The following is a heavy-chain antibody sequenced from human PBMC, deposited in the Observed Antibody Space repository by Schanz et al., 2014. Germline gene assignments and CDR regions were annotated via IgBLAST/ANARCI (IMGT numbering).Heavy chain of an antibody. CDR3: LAPDYGMDV. V-gene: IGHV3-33*08. CDR2: ISYDGSKK. J-gene: IGHJ6*02. Sequence: QVQLVESGGGVVQPGRSLRLSCAASGFMFISYGMHWVRQAPGKGLEWVGVISYDGSKKSYADSVKGRFTISRDNSKNTLYLQMNSLRAEDTAVYYCLAPDYGMDVWGQGTTVTVSS. CDR1: GFMFISYG.